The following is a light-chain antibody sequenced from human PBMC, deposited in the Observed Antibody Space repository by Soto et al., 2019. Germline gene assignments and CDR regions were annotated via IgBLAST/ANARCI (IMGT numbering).Light chain of an antibody. CDR1: QSVSSS. CDR2: SAS. CDR3: QQYDDWPPST. Sequence: EILLTQSPTSLSTSPVERATLSCTASQSVSSSLAWYQQNPGQAPRLLIYSASTRATGIPARFSGSGSGTEFTLTISSLQSEDFAVYYCQQYDDWPPSTFGQGTKVDIK. J-gene: IGKJ1*01. V-gene: IGKV3-15*01.